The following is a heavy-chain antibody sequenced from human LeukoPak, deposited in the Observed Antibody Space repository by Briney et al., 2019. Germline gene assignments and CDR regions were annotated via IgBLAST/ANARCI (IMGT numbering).Heavy chain of an antibody. D-gene: IGHD4-23*01. Sequence: GGSLRLSCAASGFTFSSYGMHWVRQAPGKGLEWVAVISYDGSNKYYADSVKGRFTISRDNSKNTLYLQMNSLRAEDTAVYYCANAKPGGNPPNDYWSQGTWSPSPQ. CDR1: GFTFSSYG. CDR2: ISYDGSNK. V-gene: IGHV3-30*18. J-gene: IGHJ4*02. CDR3: ANAKPGGNPPNDY.